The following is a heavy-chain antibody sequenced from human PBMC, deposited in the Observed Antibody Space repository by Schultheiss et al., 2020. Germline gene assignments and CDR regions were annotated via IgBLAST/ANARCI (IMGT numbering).Heavy chain of an antibody. CDR1: GGSISSDSYY. D-gene: IGHD7-27*01. Sequence: SETLSLTCTVSGGSISSDSYYWGWIRQPPGKGLAWIGSIYYSGSTYYNPSLKSRVTISVDTSKNQFALKLSSVTAADTAVYYCARGGSSGASTLFDPWGQGTLVIV. CDR3: ARGGSSGASTLFDP. J-gene: IGHJ5*02. V-gene: IGHV4-39*01. CDR2: IYYSGST.